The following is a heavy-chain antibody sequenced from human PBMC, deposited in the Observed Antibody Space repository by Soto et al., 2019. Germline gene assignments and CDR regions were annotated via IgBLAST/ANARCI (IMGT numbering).Heavy chain of an antibody. CDR2: VIPVLGVT. J-gene: IGHJ6*02. CDR3: ARRRYCGADCYSQYYYGMDI. D-gene: IGHD2-21*02. CDR1: GDTFSSYT. Sequence: QVQLVQSGAEMKKPGSSVKVSCRSGGDTFSSYTVSWVRQAPGQGLEWMGRVIPVLGVTNYARKFQGRVSITAEKSTSTDYMELRSLRSEDSGVYYCARRRYCGADCYSQYYYGMDIWGQGTTVTVSS. V-gene: IGHV1-69*02.